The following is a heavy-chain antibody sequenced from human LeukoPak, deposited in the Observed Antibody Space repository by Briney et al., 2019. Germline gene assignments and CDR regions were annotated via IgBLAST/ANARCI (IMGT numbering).Heavy chain of an antibody. CDR1: EFTFSEAR. D-gene: IGHD1-26*01. V-gene: IGHV3-15*01. CDR3: TTGGSYFDY. CDR2: IRSNSDGGTT. J-gene: IGHJ4*02. Sequence: GGSLRLSRAASEFTFSEARMSSVPQAPRKGVGLVGRIRSNSDGGTTDFAAPVKGRFIISKDDSKNTLYLRMNSLKPDDTAVYYCTTGGSYFDYWGQGTLVTVSS.